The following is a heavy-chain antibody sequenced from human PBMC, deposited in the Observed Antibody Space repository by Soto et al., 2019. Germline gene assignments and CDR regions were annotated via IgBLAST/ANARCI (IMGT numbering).Heavy chain of an antibody. CDR2: ISTYNGDT. V-gene: IGHV1-18*04. D-gene: IGHD1-26*01. Sequence: SVQVSCKASGYTFTDYGINWVRQAPGQGPEWMGWISTYNGDTKYAQIFQDRVTMTTDTSTRTAYLELRSLRSDDTAVYFCARASGPAHSSGINTWLDPWGQGTQVTVSS. J-gene: IGHJ5*02. CDR3: ARASGPAHSSGINTWLDP. CDR1: GYTFTDYG.